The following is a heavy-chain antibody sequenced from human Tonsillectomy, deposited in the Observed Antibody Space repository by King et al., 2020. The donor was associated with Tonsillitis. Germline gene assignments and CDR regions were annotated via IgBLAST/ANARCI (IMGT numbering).Heavy chain of an antibody. CDR2: ISYDGSISYEGSNK. V-gene: IGHV3-30*18. CDR3: TKDSSSGWSNSWYFDL. D-gene: IGHD6-19*01. CDR1: GFTFSSYG. Sequence: VQLVESGGGVVQPGRSLRLSCVASGFTFSSYGMHWVRQAPGKGLEWVAAISYDGSISYEGSNKYYADSVKGRFTISRDNSKNTLFLQMSSLRAEDTALYYCTKDSSSGWSNSWYFDLWGRGTLVTVSS. J-gene: IGHJ2*01.